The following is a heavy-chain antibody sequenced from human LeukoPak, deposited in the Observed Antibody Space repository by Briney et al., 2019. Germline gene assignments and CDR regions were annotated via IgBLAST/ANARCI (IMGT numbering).Heavy chain of an antibody. J-gene: IGHJ4*02. CDR3: ARVGSSSWYPAYYFDY. Sequence: PGGSLRLSCAASGFSFSNYWLTWVRQAPGKGLEWVANIKQDGSEKYYVDSVKGRFTISRDNAKNSLYLQMNSLRAEDTAVYYCARVGSSSWYPAYYFDYWGQGTLVTVSS. CDR2: IKQDGSEK. CDR1: GFSFSNYW. D-gene: IGHD6-13*01. V-gene: IGHV3-7*01.